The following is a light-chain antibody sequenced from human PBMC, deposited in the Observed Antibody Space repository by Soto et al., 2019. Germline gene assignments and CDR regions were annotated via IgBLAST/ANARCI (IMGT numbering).Light chain of an antibody. CDR2: AAS. CDR3: QQSYTIPLA. Sequence: DIQMTQSPSSLSASVGDRITITCRASQSITKYLNWYQHKPGKAPKLLIYAASNLQSGVPSRFSGSGSETDFTLTISSLQPGDFATYYCQQSYTIPLAFGGGTKV. V-gene: IGKV1-39*01. J-gene: IGKJ4*01. CDR1: QSITKY.